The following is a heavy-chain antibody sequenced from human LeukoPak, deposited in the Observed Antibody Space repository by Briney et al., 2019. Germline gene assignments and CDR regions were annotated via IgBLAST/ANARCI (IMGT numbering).Heavy chain of an antibody. D-gene: IGHD6-13*01. V-gene: IGHV3-7*01. CDR2: IKQDGSEK. CDR1: GFTFSSYW. J-gene: IGHJ4*02. CDR3: ARGGDSSSWYPYYFDY. Sequence: GGSLRLSCAASGFTFSSYWMSWVRQAPGKGLEWVANIKQDGSEKYYVDSVKGRFTISRDNAKNSLYLQMNSLRAEDTAVYYCARGGDSSSWYPYYFDYWGQGTLVTVSS.